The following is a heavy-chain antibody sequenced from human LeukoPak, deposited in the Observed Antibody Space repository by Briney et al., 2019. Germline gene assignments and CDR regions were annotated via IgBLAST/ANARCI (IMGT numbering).Heavy chain of an antibody. J-gene: IGHJ5*02. Sequence: GASVKVSCKASGYTFTSYDINWVRQATGQGLEWMGWMNPNSGNTGYAQKFQGRVTMTRNTSISTAYMELSSLRSEDTAVYYCARVISSWELKIRIDPWGQGTLVTVSS. V-gene: IGHV1-8*01. CDR2: MNPNSGNT. CDR3: ARVISSWELKIRIDP. D-gene: IGHD1-26*01. CDR1: GYTFTSYD.